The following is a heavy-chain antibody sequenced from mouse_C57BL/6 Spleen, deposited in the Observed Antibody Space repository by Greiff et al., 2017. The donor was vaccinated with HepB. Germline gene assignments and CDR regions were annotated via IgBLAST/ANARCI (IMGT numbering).Heavy chain of an antibody. V-gene: IGHV1-82*01. CDR3: ARSLITTRYFDY. J-gene: IGHJ2*01. CDR1: GYAFSSSW. D-gene: IGHD1-1*01. Sequence: VQLQQSGPELVKPGASVKISCKASGYAFSSSWMNWVKQRPGKGLEWIGRIYPGDGDTNYNGKFKGKATLTADKSSSTAYMQLSSLTSADSAVYFWARSLITTRYFDYWGQGTTLTVSS. CDR2: IYPGDGDT.